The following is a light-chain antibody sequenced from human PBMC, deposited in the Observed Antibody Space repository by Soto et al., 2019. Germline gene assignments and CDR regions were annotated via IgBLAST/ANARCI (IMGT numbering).Light chain of an antibody. J-gene: IGKJ1*01. CDR1: QFVSSR. Sequence: DIVVTQSPATLSASPGERVTLSCRASQFVSSRLAWYQQRPCQVPRLLIYDTSTRAPGISDRFSGSWSGTEFTLTISSLQSEDFAVYYCQQYIQWPPGMFGPGTTVDIK. CDR2: DTS. CDR3: QQYIQWPPGM. V-gene: IGKV3-15*01.